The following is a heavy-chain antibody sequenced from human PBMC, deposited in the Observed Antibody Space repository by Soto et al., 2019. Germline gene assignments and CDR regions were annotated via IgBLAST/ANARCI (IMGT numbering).Heavy chain of an antibody. CDR2: IIPILGIA. V-gene: IGHV1-69*02. J-gene: IGHJ3*01. D-gene: IGHD3-10*01. CDR3: ARRMVRGVTLQSGAFDL. Sequence: QVQLVQSGAEVKKPGSSVKVSCKASGGTFSSYTISWVRQAPGQGLEWMGRIIPILGIANYAQKFQGRVRVTADKSTSSGYVELSSLRSEETAVYYCARRMVRGVTLQSGAFDLWGLGTMVTVSS. CDR1: GGTFSSYT.